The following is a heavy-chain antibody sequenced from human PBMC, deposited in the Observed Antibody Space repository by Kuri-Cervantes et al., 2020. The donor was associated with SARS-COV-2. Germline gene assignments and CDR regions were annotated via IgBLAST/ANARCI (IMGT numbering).Heavy chain of an antibody. Sequence: SVKVSCKASGVTFSSYAISWVRQAPGQGLEWMGGIIPIFGTANYAQKFQGRVTITADESTSTAYMELSSLRSEDTAVYYCARSLRITIFGVVIVDDYFQHWGQGTLVTVSS. CDR2: IIPIFGTA. J-gene: IGHJ1*01. V-gene: IGHV1-69*13. D-gene: IGHD3-3*01. CDR3: ARSLRITIFGVVIVDDYFQH. CDR1: GVTFSSYA.